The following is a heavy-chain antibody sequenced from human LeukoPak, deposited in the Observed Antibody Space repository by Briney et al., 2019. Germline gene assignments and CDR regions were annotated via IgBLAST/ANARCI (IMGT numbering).Heavy chain of an antibody. CDR1: GYSISSGYY. J-gene: IGHJ5*02. Sequence: SETLSLTCTVSGYSISSGYYWGWIRQPPGKGLEWIGSIYHSGSTYYNPSLKSRVTISVDTSKNQFSLKLSSVTAADTAVYYCARASKRTPDYCSGGSCYGRKYNWFDPWGQGTLVTVSS. V-gene: IGHV4-38-2*02. D-gene: IGHD2-15*01. CDR3: ARASKRTPDYCSGGSCYGRKYNWFDP. CDR2: IYHSGST.